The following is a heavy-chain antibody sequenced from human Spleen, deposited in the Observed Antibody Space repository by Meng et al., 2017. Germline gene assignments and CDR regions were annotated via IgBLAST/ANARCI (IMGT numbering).Heavy chain of an antibody. Sequence: GESLKISCVVSGVTISGSDIHWVRQASGQGLEWVGRIGSTRKNYATAYAASMRGKFTISRDDSKNTAYLQMNNLKTEDTAVYYCATWCSGGSCYSKYYSYDMDVWGQGTTVTVSS. CDR1: GVTISGSD. J-gene: IGHJ6*02. CDR3: ATWCSGGSCYSKYYSYDMDV. V-gene: IGHV3-73*01. CDR2: IGSTRKNYAT. D-gene: IGHD2-15*01.